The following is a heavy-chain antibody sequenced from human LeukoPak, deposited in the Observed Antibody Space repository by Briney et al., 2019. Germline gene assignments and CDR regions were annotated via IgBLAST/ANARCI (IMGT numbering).Heavy chain of an antibody. D-gene: IGHD2-2*01. V-gene: IGHV4-34*01. CDR2: INHSGST. CDR3: ARDQNWFDP. J-gene: IGHJ5*02. CDR1: GGSFSGYY. Sequence: SETLSLTCAVYGGSFSGYYWSWIRQPPGKGLEWIGEINHSGSTNYDPSLKSRVTISVDTSKNQFSLKLSSVTAADTAVYYCARDQNWFDPWGQGTLVTVSS.